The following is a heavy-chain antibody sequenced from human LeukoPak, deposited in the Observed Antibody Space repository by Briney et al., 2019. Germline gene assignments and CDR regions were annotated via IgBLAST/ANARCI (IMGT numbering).Heavy chain of an antibody. CDR2: IYSNGST. Sequence: PSETLSLTCNVSGDSISPYYWNWIRQPAGEGLEWIGRIYSNGSTNYNPSLHTRFPMSIDTSNCQFSLKLSSVTAPDTAVYYCARSPVLRFFDWSENWFDPWGQGTPVTVSS. CDR3: ARSPVLRFFDWSENWFDP. J-gene: IGHJ5*02. D-gene: IGHD3-9*01. CDR1: GDSISPYY. V-gene: IGHV4-4*07.